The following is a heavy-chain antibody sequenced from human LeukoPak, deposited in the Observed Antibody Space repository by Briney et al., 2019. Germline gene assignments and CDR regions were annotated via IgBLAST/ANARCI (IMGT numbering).Heavy chain of an antibody. J-gene: IGHJ5*02. D-gene: IGHD3-16*02. CDR3: ARVRGAGSYRPGGWFDP. CDR1: GGSFSGYY. Sequence: SETLSLTCAVYGGSFSGYYWSWIRQPPGKGLEWIGEINHSGSTNYNPSLKSRVTISVDTSKNQFSLKLSSVTAADTAVYYCARVRGAGSYRPGGWFDPWGQGTLVTVSS. V-gene: IGHV4-34*01. CDR2: INHSGST.